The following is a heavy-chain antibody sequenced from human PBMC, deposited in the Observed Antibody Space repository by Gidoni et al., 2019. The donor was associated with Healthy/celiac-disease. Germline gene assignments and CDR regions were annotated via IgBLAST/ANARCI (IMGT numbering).Heavy chain of an antibody. V-gene: IGHV3-30*18. CDR3: AKEGPGKCMDY. J-gene: IGHJ4*02. CDR1: GFTFSSYG. CDR2: ISYDGSNK. Sequence: QVQLVESGGGVVQPGRSLRLSCAASGFTFSSYGMHWVRQAPGKGLEWVAVISYDGSNKYYADSVKGRFTISRDNSKNTLYLQMNSLRAEDTAVYYCAKEGPGKCMDYWGQGTLVTVSS.